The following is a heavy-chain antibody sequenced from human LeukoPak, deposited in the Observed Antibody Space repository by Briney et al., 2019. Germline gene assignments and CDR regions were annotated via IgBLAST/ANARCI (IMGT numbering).Heavy chain of an antibody. J-gene: IGHJ4*02. CDR2: IYYSGST. CDR3: ARGTGFWSGYFPFYYFDY. CDR1: GGSISSYY. Sequence: SETLSLTCTVSGGSISSYYWSWIRQPPGKGLEWIGYIYYSGSTNCNPSLKSRVTISVDTSKNQFSLKLSSVTAADTAVYYCARGTGFWSGYFPFYYFDYWGQGTLVTVSS. V-gene: IGHV4-59*01. D-gene: IGHD3-3*01.